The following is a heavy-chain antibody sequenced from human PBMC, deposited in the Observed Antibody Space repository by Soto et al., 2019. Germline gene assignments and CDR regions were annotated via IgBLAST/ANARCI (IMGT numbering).Heavy chain of an antibody. V-gene: IGHV4-59*11. Sequence: SETLFLTCTVSGGSISSHYWSWIRQPPGKGLEWIGYIYHSGSTYYNPSLKSRVTISVDRSKNQFSLNLSSVTAADTAVYYCARGMTTVNTYDYWGQGTLVTVSS. CDR1: GGSISSHY. CDR2: IYHSGST. D-gene: IGHD4-4*01. CDR3: ARGMTTVNTYDY. J-gene: IGHJ4*01.